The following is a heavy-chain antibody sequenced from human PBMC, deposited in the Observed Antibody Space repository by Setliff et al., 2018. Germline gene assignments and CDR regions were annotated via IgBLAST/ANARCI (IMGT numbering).Heavy chain of an antibody. D-gene: IGHD3-10*01. CDR3: ARHTIAMSTIISYFDY. Sequence: SSETLSLTCTVSGGSISSGSYYWGWIRQPPRKGLEWIGSIHYSGSTYYNPSLKSRVTISIDTSKNQFSLKLSSVTAADTAVYYCARHTIAMSTIISYFDYWGQGTLVTVSS. CDR1: GGSISSGSYY. CDR2: IHYSGST. J-gene: IGHJ4*02. V-gene: IGHV4-39*01.